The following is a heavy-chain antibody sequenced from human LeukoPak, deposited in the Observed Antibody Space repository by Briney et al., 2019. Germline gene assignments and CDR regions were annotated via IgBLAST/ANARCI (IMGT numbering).Heavy chain of an antibody. J-gene: IGHJ4*02. Sequence: SETLSLTCTVSGGSIRSSYYYWGWIRQPPGKGLEWIGSIYYSGSTYYNPSLKSRVTISVDTSKNQFSLKLSSVTAADTAVYYCARPGDSSGYEYYFDYWGQGTLVTVSS. CDR1: GGSIRSSYYY. V-gene: IGHV4-39*01. CDR3: ARPGDSSGYEYYFDY. CDR2: IYYSGST. D-gene: IGHD3-22*01.